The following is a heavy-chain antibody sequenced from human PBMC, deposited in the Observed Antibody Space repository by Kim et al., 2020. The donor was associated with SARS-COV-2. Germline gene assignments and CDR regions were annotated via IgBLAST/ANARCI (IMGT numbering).Heavy chain of an antibody. Sequence: GGSLRLSCAASGFTFSSYDMHWVRQATGKGLEWVSAIGTAGDTYYPGSVKGRFTISRENAKNSLYLQMNSLRAGDTAVYYCARDDPRDPNRAFDIWGQGTMVTVSS. CDR2: IGTAGDT. J-gene: IGHJ3*02. V-gene: IGHV3-13*01. CDR1: GFTFSSYD. CDR3: ARDDPRDPNRAFDI.